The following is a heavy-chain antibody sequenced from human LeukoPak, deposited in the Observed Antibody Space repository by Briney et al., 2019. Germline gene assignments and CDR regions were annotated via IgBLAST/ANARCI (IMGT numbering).Heavy chain of an antibody. CDR3: ARGKYSREGSPDAFDI. V-gene: IGHV1-3*01. CDR1: GYTFTSYA. CDR2: INAGNGNT. Sequence: ASVKVSCKASGYTFTSYAMHWVRQAPGQRLEWMGWINAGNGNTKYSQKFQGRVTITRDTSASTAYMELSSLRSEDTAVYYCARGKYSREGSPDAFDIWGQGTMVTVSS. D-gene: IGHD6-6*01. J-gene: IGHJ3*02.